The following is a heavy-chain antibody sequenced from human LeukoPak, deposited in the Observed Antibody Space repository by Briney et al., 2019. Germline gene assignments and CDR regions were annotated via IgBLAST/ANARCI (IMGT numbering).Heavy chain of an antibody. J-gene: IGHJ4*02. CDR3: ARRAGAYSHPYDY. CDR1: GFTFSSYA. V-gene: IGHV3-23*01. CDR2: ISASGDRT. D-gene: IGHD4/OR15-4a*01. Sequence: GGSLRLSCAASGFTFSSYAMTWVRQAPGKGLEWVSSISASGDRTYYTESVKGRFTVSRDNSKNTLYLQMNSLRAEDTAVYYCARRAGAYSHPYDYWGQGTLVTVSS.